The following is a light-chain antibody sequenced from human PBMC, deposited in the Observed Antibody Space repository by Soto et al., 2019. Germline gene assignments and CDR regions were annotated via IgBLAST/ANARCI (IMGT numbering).Light chain of an antibody. CDR3: CSYAGSYTFL. Sequence: QSALTQPRSVSGSPGQSVTISCTGTSSDVGGYNYVSWYQQHPGKAPKLMIYDVSKRPSGVPDRSSGSKSGNTASLTISGLQAEDEADYYCCSYAGSYTFLFGGGTKVTVL. V-gene: IGLV2-11*01. J-gene: IGLJ2*01. CDR2: DVS. CDR1: SSDVGGYNY.